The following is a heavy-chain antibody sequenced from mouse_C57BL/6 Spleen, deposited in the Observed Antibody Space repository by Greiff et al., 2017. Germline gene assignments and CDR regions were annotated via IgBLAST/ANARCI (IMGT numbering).Heavy chain of an antibody. V-gene: IGHV1-81*01. CDR3: ARRRDWDAGAYFDD. D-gene: IGHD4-1*01. CDR1: GYTFTSYG. CDR2: IYPRSGNT. J-gene: IGHJ2*01. Sequence: QVQLKESGAELARPGASVKLSCKASGYTFTSYGISWVKQRTGQGLEWIGEIYPRSGNTYYNEKFKGKATLTADKSSSTAYMELRSLTSEDSAVYFWARRRDWDAGAYFDDWGQGTTLTVSS.